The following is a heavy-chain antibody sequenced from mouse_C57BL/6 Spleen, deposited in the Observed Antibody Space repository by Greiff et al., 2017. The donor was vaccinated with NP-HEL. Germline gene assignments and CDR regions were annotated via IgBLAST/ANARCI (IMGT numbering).Heavy chain of an antibody. J-gene: IGHJ3*01. CDR3: ARARPAFYDYDDAWFAY. CDR1: GYTFTSYW. D-gene: IGHD2-4*01. V-gene: IGHV1-69*01. Sequence: VQLQQPGAELVMPGASVKLSCKASGYTFTSYWMHWVKQRPGQGLEWIGEIDPSDSYTNYNQKFKGKSTLTVDKSSSTAYMQLSSLTSEDSAVYYCARARPAFYDYDDAWFAYWGQGTLVTVSA. CDR2: IDPSDSYT.